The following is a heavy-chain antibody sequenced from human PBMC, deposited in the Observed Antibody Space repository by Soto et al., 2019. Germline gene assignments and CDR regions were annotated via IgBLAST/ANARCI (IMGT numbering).Heavy chain of an antibody. CDR3: ARGRRGAGTFYYYYMDV. J-gene: IGHJ6*03. V-gene: IGHV1-8*01. Sequence: ASVKVSCKASGYTFTSYDINWVRQATRQGLEWMGWMNPNSGNTGYAQKFQGRVTMTRNTSISTAYMELSSLRSEDTAVYYCARGRRGAGTFYYYYMDVWGKGTTVTVSS. CDR1: GYTFTSYD. CDR2: MNPNSGNT. D-gene: IGHD6-13*01.